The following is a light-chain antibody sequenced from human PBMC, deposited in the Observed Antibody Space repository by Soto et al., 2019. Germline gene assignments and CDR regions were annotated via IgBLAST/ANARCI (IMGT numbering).Light chain of an antibody. CDR2: AAS. CDR3: QQSYSSPPT. J-gene: IGKJ1*01. V-gene: IGKV1-39*01. CDR1: QSISNH. Sequence: DIQMTQSPSSLSASVEDRVIITCRASQSISNHLNWYQQKPGKAPKLLIFAASSLQSGVPSRFSGSRSGPDFTLPISSLQPEAFATYYCQQSYSSPPTFGQGTKVEIK.